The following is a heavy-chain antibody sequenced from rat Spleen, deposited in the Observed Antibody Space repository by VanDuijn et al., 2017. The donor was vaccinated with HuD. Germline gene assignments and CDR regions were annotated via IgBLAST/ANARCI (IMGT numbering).Heavy chain of an antibody. V-gene: IGHV5-31*01. J-gene: IGHJ2*01. Sequence: EVQLVESGGGLVQPGRSLKLSCVASGFTFNNYWMTWIRQAPGKGLEWVASITNTGGSTYYADSVKGRFTISRDNAKSTLYLQMNSLRSEDTATYYCTAGGGYWDYWGQGVMVTVSS. CDR3: TAGGGYWDY. CDR1: GFTFNNYW. CDR2: ITNTGGST. D-gene: IGHD1-11*01.